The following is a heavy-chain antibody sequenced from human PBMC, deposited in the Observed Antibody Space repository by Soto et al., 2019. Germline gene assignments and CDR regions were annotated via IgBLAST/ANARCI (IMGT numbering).Heavy chain of an antibody. CDR1: GFTFSSYG. V-gene: IGHV3-30*18. CDR2: ISYDGSNK. Sequence: GGSLRLSCAASGFTFSSYGMHWVRQAPGKGLEWVAVISYDGSNKYYADSVKGRFTISRDNSKNTLYLQMNSLRAEDTAVYYCAKAAYRYCSGGSCREPDYWGQGTLVTVSS. CDR3: AKAAYRYCSGGSCREPDY. D-gene: IGHD2-15*01. J-gene: IGHJ4*02.